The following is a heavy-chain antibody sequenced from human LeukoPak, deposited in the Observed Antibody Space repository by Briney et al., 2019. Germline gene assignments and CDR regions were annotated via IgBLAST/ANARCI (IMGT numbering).Heavy chain of an antibody. D-gene: IGHD2-15*01. CDR1: GFTFSNYA. CDR3: VKLLVEMRVLLPYFDY. CDR2: ISPRGDST. J-gene: IGHJ4*02. Sequence: GGSLRLSCSASGFTFSNYAIQWVRQAPGKGLEFVSAISPRGDSTYYADSVKGRFTISRDNSKNMLYLQMSSLRPEDTAVYYCVKLLVEMRVLLPYFDYWGQGTLVTVSS. V-gene: IGHV3-64D*06.